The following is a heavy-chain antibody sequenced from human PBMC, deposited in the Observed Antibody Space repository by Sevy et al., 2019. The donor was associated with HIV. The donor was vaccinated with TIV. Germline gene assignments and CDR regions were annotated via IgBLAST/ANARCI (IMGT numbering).Heavy chain of an antibody. CDR3: ARLSTPAVIPTYFFDY. CDR2: IHHSGST. D-gene: IGHD2-15*01. CDR1: GGSVSSGSYY. Sequence: SETLSLTCTVSGGSVSSGSYYWNWIRQPPGKGLEWLGYIHHSGSTNYNPSLKSRVTISLDTSKKQFSLRLTSVTAADTAMYYYARLSTPAVIPTYFFDYWGQGTLVTVSS. J-gene: IGHJ4*02. V-gene: IGHV4-61*01.